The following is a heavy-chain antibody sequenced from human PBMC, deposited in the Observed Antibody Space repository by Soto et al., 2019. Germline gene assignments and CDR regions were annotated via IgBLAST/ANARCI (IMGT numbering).Heavy chain of an antibody. CDR1: GFTFSSYW. D-gene: IGHD2-15*01. Sequence: PGGSLRLSCAASGFTFSSYWMHWVRQAPGRGLVWVSRIYSDGSITTYADSVKGRFTISRDNAKNTLYLQMNSLRAEDTAVYYCARSMGPLIVVVVAADDAFDIWGQGTMVTVSS. V-gene: IGHV3-74*01. J-gene: IGHJ3*02. CDR2: IYSDGSIT. CDR3: ARSMGPLIVVVVAADDAFDI.